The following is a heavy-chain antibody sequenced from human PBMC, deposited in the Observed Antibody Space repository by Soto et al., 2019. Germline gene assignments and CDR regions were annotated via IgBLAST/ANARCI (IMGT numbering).Heavy chain of an antibody. J-gene: IGHJ1*01. D-gene: IGHD4-4*01. Sequence: QVHLVQSGAEVKNPGASVKVSCKASGYPFNDNHIHWVRQAPGRGLEWMGWLNPYNGATNYAPKFQGWVTLTRDTSITTSYMELNGLKSDDTAIYYCANAKRGTVSRLADWGQGTLVTVSS. CDR2: LNPYNGAT. V-gene: IGHV1-2*04. CDR1: GYPFNDNH. CDR3: ANAKRGTVSRLAD.